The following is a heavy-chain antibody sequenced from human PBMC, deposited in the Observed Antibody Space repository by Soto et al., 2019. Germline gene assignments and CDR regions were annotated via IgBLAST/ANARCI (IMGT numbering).Heavy chain of an antibody. J-gene: IGHJ4*02. CDR1: GFTFSSYW. Sequence: EVQLMESGGGLVQPGGSLRLSCAASGFTFSSYWMSWVRQAPGKGLEWVANIKQDGSEKYYVDSVKGRFTISRDNAKNSLYLQMNSLRAEDTAVYYCAREDVDTDMGYVDYWGQGTLVTVSS. CDR3: AREDVDTDMGYVDY. V-gene: IGHV3-7*03. D-gene: IGHD5-18*01. CDR2: IKQDGSEK.